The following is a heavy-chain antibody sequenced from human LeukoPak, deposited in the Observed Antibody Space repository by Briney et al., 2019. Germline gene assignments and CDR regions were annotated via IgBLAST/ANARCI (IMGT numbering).Heavy chain of an antibody. CDR1: GFTFSSYS. V-gene: IGHV3-48*02. CDR3: ASGYYYNFDY. J-gene: IGHJ4*02. D-gene: IGHD3-22*01. CDR2: ISSSSSTI. Sequence: GGSLRLSCAASGFTFSSYSMNWVRQAPGKGLEWVSYISSSSSTIYYADSVKGRFTISRGNAKNSLYLQMNSLRDEDTAVYYCASGYYYNFDYWGQGTLVTVSS.